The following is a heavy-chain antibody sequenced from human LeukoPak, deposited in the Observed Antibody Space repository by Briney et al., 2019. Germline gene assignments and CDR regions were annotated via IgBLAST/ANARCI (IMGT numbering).Heavy chain of an antibody. CDR1: GYTFDDYA. V-gene: IGHV3-9*01. Sequence: GGSLRLSCVASGYTFDDYATHWVRHAPGQSLEWVSSITWHSENIDYADSVKGRLTLSRDNAKNYPSLQMNNLRAEDTALYFCVAVPETDFWIGFYLDYWGQGTLVTVSS. CDR3: VAVPETDFWIGFYLDY. D-gene: IGHD3-3*01. J-gene: IGHJ4*02. CDR2: ITWHSENI.